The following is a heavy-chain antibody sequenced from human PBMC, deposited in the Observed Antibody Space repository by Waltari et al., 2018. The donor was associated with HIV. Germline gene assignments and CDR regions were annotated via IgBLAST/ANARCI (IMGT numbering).Heavy chain of an antibody. CDR1: GGSISRGSYY. CDR3: ARDLKYYYGSGSYSFFGMDV. D-gene: IGHD3-10*01. CDR2: IYTSGST. V-gene: IGHV4-61*02. J-gene: IGHJ6*02. Sequence: QVQLQESGPGLVKPSQPLSLTCTVSGGSISRGSYYWSWLRQPAGTVMEWIGRIYTSGSTNYNPSLKSRVTISVDTSKNQFSLKLSSVTAADTAVYYCARDLKYYYGSGSYSFFGMDVWGQGTTVTVSS.